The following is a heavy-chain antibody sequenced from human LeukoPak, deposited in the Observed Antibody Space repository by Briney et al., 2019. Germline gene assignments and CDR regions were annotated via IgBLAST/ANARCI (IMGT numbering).Heavy chain of an antibody. D-gene: IGHD6-13*01. CDR2: LASDCSYI. CDR3: AREDSSENFDY. J-gene: IGHJ4*02. CDR1: GFPFSTYT. Sequence: PGGSLRLSCVVSGFPFSTYTMNWVRQAPGKGLAWVSSLASDCSYIYYAGSVKDRFTISRDNAKNSLYLQMNSLRAEDTAIYYCAREDSSENFDYWGQGTLVTVSS. V-gene: IGHV3-21*01.